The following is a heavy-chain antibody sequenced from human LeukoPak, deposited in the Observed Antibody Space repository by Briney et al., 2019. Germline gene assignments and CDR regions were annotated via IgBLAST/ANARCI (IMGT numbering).Heavy chain of an antibody. J-gene: IGHJ4*02. D-gene: IGHD6-19*01. Sequence: GGSLRLSCAASGFTFSDHYIDWVRQAPGKGLQWVGRSRNKANSYTTEYAASVKGRFIISRDDSESSLYLQMNSLTAEDTAVYYCARDLDHTSSGWYGYWGQGTLVTVFS. CDR1: GFTFSDHY. V-gene: IGHV3-72*01. CDR2: SRNKANSYTT. CDR3: ARDLDHTSSGWYGY.